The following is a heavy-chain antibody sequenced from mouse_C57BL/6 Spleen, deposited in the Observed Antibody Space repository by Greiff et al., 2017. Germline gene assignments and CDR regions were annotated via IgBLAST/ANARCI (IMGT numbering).Heavy chain of an antibody. V-gene: IGHV14-1*01. J-gene: IGHJ4*01. CDR2: IDPEDGDT. CDR3: TKGTVVDAMDD. D-gene: IGHD1-1*01. CDR1: GFNIKDYY. Sequence: EVQGVESGAELVRPGASVKLSCTASGFNIKDYYMHWVKQRPEQGLVWIGRIDPEDGDTEYAPKFQGKATMTADTSSNTAYLQLRSLTSEDTAVYYCTKGTVVDAMDDWGQGTSVTVSS.